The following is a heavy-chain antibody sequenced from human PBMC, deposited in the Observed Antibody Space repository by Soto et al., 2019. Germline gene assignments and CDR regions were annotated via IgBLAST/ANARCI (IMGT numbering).Heavy chain of an antibody. D-gene: IGHD3-9*01. J-gene: IGHJ4*02. CDR2: IWYDGSNK. Sequence: GGSLRLSCAASGFTFSSYGMHWVRQAPGKGLEWVAVIWYDGSNKYYGESVPGRFTISRDNSKNTLYLKMNSLRAEDTAVYYCERDYDILTGSVFFDDWGQGTLVTVSS. V-gene: IGHV3-33*01. CDR1: GFTFSSYG. CDR3: ERDYDILTGSVFFDD.